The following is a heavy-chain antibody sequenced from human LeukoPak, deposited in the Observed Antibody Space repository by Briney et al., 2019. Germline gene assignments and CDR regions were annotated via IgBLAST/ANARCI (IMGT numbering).Heavy chain of an antibody. Sequence: GGSLRLSCAPSGFTFINYAMTWVRQAPGKGLEWVSSISGSSGYIFYADSVKGRFTISRDNAKNSLYLQMNSLRAEDTAVYYCGRDLPTVTSIDYWGQGTLVTVSS. CDR1: GFTFINYA. CDR2: ISGSSGYI. V-gene: IGHV3-21*06. CDR3: GRDLPTVTSIDY. J-gene: IGHJ4*02. D-gene: IGHD4-17*01.